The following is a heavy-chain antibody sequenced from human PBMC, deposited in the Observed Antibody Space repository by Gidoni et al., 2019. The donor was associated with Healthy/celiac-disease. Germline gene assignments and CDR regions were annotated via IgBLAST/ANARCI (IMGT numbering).Heavy chain of an antibody. CDR3: ARVEGPEYSSSSDGLGVDWFDP. V-gene: IGHV4-4*02. CDR1: GGSISSSNW. J-gene: IGHJ5*02. CDR2: IYHSGST. Sequence: QVQLQESGPGLVKPSGTLSLTCAVSGGSISSSNWWSWVRQPPGKGLEWIGEIYHSGSTNYNPSLKSRVTISVDKSKNQFSLKLSSVTAADTAVYYCARVEGPEYSSSSDGLGVDWFDPWGQGTLVTVSS. D-gene: IGHD6-6*01.